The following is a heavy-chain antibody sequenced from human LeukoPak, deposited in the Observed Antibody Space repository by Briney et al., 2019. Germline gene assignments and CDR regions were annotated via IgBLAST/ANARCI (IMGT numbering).Heavy chain of an antibody. J-gene: IGHJ4*02. CDR1: GFSFSSAW. CDR2: INDGETST. Sequence: GGSLRLSCAASGFSFSSAWMHWVRQVLGKGLEWVSRINDGETSTTYAEYVKGRFTISRDNAKNTLFLQMNSLRAEDTAVYYCATTGSGSYYDYWGRGTLVTASS. D-gene: IGHD1-26*01. V-gene: IGHV3-74*01. CDR3: ATTGSGSYYDY.